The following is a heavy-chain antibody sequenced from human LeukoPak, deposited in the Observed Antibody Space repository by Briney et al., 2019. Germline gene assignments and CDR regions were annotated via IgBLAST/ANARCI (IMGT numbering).Heavy chain of an antibody. CDR1: GYTFTSYG. CDR2: ISAYNGNT. J-gene: IGHJ3*02. Sequence: ASVKVSCKASGYTFTSYGISWVRQAPGQGLEWMGWISAYNGNTNYAQKLQGRVTMTTDTSTSTAYMELRSLRSDDTAVYYCASSSSWYRPPGAFDNWGQGTMVTVSS. V-gene: IGHV1-18*01. CDR3: ASSSSWYRPPGAFDN. D-gene: IGHD6-13*01.